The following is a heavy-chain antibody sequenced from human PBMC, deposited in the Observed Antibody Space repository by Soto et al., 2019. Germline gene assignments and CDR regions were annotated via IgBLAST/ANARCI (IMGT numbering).Heavy chain of an antibody. CDR3: ARGNTTVDH. Sequence: ASVKVSCKTSGYSFTMHDISWVRQAPGQGLEWMGRISAYNGNTNYAQKFLGRVTMTTDTSTSTGYMELRSLTSEDTAVYYCARGNTTVDHWGQGTLVTVSS. V-gene: IGHV1-18*01. D-gene: IGHD1-1*01. CDR1: GYSFTMHD. CDR2: ISAYNGNT. J-gene: IGHJ4*02.